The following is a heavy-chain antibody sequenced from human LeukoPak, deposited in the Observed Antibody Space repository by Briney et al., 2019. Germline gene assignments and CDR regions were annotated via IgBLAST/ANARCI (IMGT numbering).Heavy chain of an antibody. CDR1: GGSFSGYY. CDR3: ARLEMTTLTHD. V-gene: IGHV4-34*01. CDR2: INHSGST. J-gene: IGHJ4*02. Sequence: SETLSLTCAVYGGSFSGYYWSWIRQPPGKGLEWIGEINHSGSTNYNPSLKSRVTISVDTSKNQFSLKLSSVTAADTAAYYCARLEMTTLTHDWGQGTLVTVSS. D-gene: IGHD4-11*01.